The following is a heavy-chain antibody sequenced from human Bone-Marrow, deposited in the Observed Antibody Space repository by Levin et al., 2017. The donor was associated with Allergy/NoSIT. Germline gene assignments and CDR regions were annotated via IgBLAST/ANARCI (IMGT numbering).Heavy chain of an antibody. CDR1: GGSVSTDSFY. CDR2: SYYTRGT. J-gene: IGHJ6*03. D-gene: IGHD1-26*01. CDR3: GTSYHYYFMDV. V-gene: IGHV4-39*02. Sequence: MSSETLSLTCSVSGGSVSTDSFYWGWIRQSPGKGLEWIGSSYYTRGTYTNPSLNSRVTISVDTAKNHFTLSLTSVTAEDTGVYYCGTSYHYYFMDVWGKGATVTVSS.